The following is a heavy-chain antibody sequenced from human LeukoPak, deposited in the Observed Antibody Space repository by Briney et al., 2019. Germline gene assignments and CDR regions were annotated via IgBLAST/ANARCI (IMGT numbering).Heavy chain of an antibody. CDR1: GGSFSGYY. CDR2: INHSGST. D-gene: IGHD3-22*01. V-gene: IGHV4-34*01. CDR3: ARGANYYDSSGYSVQDAFDI. Sequence: SETLSLTCAVYGGSFSGYYWNWIRQPPRKGLEWIGEINHSGSTNYNPSLKSRVTISVDTSKNQFSLELSSVTAADTAVYYCARGANYYDSSGYSVQDAFDIWGQGTMVTVSS. J-gene: IGHJ3*02.